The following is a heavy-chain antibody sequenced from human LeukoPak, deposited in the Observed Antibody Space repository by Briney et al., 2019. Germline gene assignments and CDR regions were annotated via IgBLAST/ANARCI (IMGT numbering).Heavy chain of an antibody. J-gene: IGHJ6*03. CDR2: IRNDGKSQ. V-gene: IGHV3-30*02. CDR1: GFIFSDYG. D-gene: IGHD5-24*01. Sequence: GGSLRLSCAASGFIFSDYGMHWVRQAPGKGLEWVAFIRNDGKSQLYADSVKGRFTVSRDNGKNTLYLQMNSLGDEDTAVYYCAKDRDEGLFYYYYYMDVWGKGTTVTISS. CDR3: AKDRDEGLFYYYYYMDV.